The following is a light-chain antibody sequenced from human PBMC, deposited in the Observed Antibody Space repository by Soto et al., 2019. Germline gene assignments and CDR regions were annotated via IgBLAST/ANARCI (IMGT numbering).Light chain of an antibody. CDR2: WAS. CDR1: QSVLYSSNNKNY. CDR3: QQFHSSPLT. V-gene: IGKV4-1*01. Sequence: DIVMTQSPDSLAVSLGERVTISCKSSQSVLYSSNNKNYLAWYQQKPGQPPNLLIYWASTRESGVPARFSGSGFGTDFTLTISSLQAEDVAIYYCQQFHSSPLTFGGGTNVEI. J-gene: IGKJ4*01.